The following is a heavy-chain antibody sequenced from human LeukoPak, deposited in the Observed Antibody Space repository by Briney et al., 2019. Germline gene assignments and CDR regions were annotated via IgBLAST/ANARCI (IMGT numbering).Heavy chain of an antibody. CDR2: INPNSGGT. J-gene: IGHJ4*02. CDR1: GYTFTGYY. Sequence: ASVKVSCKASGYTFTGYYMHWVRQAPGQGLEWMGWINPNSGGTNYAQKFQGRVTMTRDTSISIAYMELSRLRSDDTAVYYCARVAVRYFDWLGENDYWGQGTLVTVSS. CDR3: ARVAVRYFDWLGENDY. V-gene: IGHV1-2*02. D-gene: IGHD3-9*01.